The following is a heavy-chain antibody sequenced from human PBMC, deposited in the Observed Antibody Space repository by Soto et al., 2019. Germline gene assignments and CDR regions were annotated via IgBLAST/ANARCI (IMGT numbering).Heavy chain of an antibody. Sequence: EVQLVESGGGLVQPGGSLRLSCAASGFTFRNYDMHWVRQGTGKGLEWVSGISAAGDPDYADSVEVRFTITRENAQNSFFLQMNSLRVGDTAVYYCARTDRDFYGLDVWGQGTTVIVSS. J-gene: IGHJ6*02. CDR2: ISAAGDP. CDR1: GFTFRNYD. V-gene: IGHV3-13*05. CDR3: ARTDRDFYGLDV.